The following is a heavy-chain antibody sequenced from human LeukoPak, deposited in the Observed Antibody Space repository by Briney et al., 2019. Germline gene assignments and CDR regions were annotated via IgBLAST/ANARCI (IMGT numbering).Heavy chain of an antibody. CDR3: ARGKARLLYYDSSGYPFQH. J-gene: IGHJ1*01. CDR2: INHSGST. V-gene: IGHV4-34*01. Sequence: PSETLSLTCAVYGVSFSGYYWSWIRQPPGKGLEWIGEINHSGSTNYNPSLKSRVTISVDTSKNQFSLKLSSVTAADTAVYYCARGKARLLYYDSSGYPFQHWGQGTLVTVSS. D-gene: IGHD3-22*01. CDR1: GVSFSGYY.